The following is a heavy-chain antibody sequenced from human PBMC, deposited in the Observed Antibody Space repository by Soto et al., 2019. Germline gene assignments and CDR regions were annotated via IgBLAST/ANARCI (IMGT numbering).Heavy chain of an antibody. CDR1: GFTFDDYA. CDR2: IAFNSGNT. D-gene: IGHD3-3*01. Sequence: EVQLVESGGGWVQPGRSLRLSCAASGFTFDDYAMHWVRQAPGKGLEWVSGIAFNSGNTAYADSVKGRFTISRGKGKNFLDFQMDCLRTGDTALYYCAKDLRTSWIFGNFDSWGQGTLVTVSS. V-gene: IGHV3-9*01. J-gene: IGHJ4*02. CDR3: AKDLRTSWIFGNFDS.